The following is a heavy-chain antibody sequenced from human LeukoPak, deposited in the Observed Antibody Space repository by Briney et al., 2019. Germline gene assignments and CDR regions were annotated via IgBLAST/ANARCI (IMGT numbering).Heavy chain of an antibody. CDR2: IRGKANNYAT. D-gene: IGHD3-22*01. V-gene: IGHV3-73*01. CDR1: GFTFSSYA. J-gene: IGHJ1*01. CDR3: TRGYYDSSQGYFQH. Sequence: PGGSLRLSCAASGFTFSSYAMSWVRQASGKGLEWVGRIRGKANNYATAYGASVKGRFTISRDDSKNTAYLQMNSLKTEDTAVYYCTRGYYDSSQGYFQHWGQGTLVTVSS.